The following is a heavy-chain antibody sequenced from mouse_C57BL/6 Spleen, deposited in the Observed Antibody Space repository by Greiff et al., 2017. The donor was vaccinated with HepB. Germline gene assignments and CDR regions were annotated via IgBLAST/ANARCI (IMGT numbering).Heavy chain of an antibody. V-gene: IGHV3-1*01. CDR3: ARRDWDEGFAY. D-gene: IGHD4-1*01. Sequence: VQLQQSGPGMVKPSQSLSLTCTVTGYSITSGYDWHWIRHFPGNKLEWMGYISYSGSTNYNPSLKSRISITHDTSKNHFFLKLNSVTTEDTATYYCARRDWDEGFAYWGQGTLVTVSA. CDR2: ISYSGST. J-gene: IGHJ3*01. CDR1: GYSITSGYD.